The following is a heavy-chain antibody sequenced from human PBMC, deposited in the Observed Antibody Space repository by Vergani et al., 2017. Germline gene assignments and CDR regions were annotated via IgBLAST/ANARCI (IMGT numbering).Heavy chain of an antibody. CDR2: LSTTGGA. Sequence: QVRLQESGPGLVKPSETLSLTCHVFGVSVTDYNCNWIRQAPEKGLEWIGSLSTTGGATHASHNPSLKSRVSISVDTSKSQFSLRLTSVTAADSAIYYCAGDTHSWQRADRWGQGLLVSVSS. CDR3: AGDTHSWQRADR. D-gene: IGHD6-13*01. J-gene: IGHJ5*02. V-gene: IGHV4-59*02. CDR1: GVSVTDYN.